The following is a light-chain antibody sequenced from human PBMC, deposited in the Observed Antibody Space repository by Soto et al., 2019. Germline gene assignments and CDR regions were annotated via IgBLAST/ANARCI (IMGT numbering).Light chain of an antibody. Sequence: IVLPQSPGTLSLSPGARSTLSCRASQSVSSSFLAWYQQRPGQAPRLLIYGASSRATGIPDRFSGGGSGTDFTLTISRLEPEDFAVYYCQQYGSSPLTVGQGTKVDIK. CDR1: QSVSSSF. J-gene: IGKJ1*01. V-gene: IGKV3-20*01. CDR3: QQYGSSPLT. CDR2: GAS.